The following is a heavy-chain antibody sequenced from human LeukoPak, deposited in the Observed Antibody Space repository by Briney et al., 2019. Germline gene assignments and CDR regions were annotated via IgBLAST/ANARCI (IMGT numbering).Heavy chain of an antibody. Sequence: SVKLSCKPSGGTFSSYAISWVRQAPGQGLEWRGGIIPIFGTANYAQKFQGRVTITADESTSTAYMELSSLRSEDTAVYYCARVPYYDFWSGYQAPYYFDYWGQGTLVTVSS. V-gene: IGHV1-69*01. CDR1: GGTFSSYA. CDR3: ARVPYYDFWSGYQAPYYFDY. J-gene: IGHJ4*02. CDR2: IIPIFGTA. D-gene: IGHD3-3*01.